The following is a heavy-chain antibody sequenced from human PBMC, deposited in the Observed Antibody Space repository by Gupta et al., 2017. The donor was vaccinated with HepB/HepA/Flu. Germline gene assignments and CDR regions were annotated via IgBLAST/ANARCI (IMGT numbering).Heavy chain of an antibody. V-gene: IGHV4-34*01. J-gene: IGHJ6*02. CDR1: GGSFSGYY. D-gene: IGHD2-2*01. CDR3: ARGGGSSSSTNYYGMDV. Sequence: QVQLQQWGAGLLKPSETLSLTCAVYGGSFSGYYWRWIRQPPGKGLEWIVEINHSGSTNYNPSLKSRVTISVDTSKNQFSLKLSSVTAADTAVYYCARGGGSSSSTNYYGMDVWGQGTTVTVSS. CDR2: INHSGST.